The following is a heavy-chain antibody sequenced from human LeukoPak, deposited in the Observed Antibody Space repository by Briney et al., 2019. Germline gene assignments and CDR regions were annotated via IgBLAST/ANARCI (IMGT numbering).Heavy chain of an antibody. Sequence: GGSLRLPCAASGFNLYSHALSLVRQAPGKGLELGSAISGSGGSTYYADSVKGRFTISRDNSKNTLYLQMNSLRAEDTAVYYCAKREYQLLYSDWFDPWGQGTLVTVSS. CDR1: GFNLYSHA. CDR2: ISGSGGST. J-gene: IGHJ5*02. CDR3: AKREYQLLYSDWFDP. V-gene: IGHV3-23*01. D-gene: IGHD2-2*02.